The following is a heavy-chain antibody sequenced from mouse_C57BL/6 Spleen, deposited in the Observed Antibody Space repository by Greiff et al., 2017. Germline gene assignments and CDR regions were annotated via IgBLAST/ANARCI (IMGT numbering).Heavy chain of an antibody. CDR3: DRNDDYDGDDAMDY. CDR1: GFSLTSYG. V-gene: IGHV2-2*01. J-gene: IGHJ4*01. D-gene: IGHD2-4*01. Sequence: VQLQQSGPGLVQPSQSLSITCTVSGFSLTSYGVHWVRQSPGKGLEWLGVIWSGGSTDYNAAFISRLSISKDNSKSQVFYKMNSLQADDTDIYYCDRNDDYDGDDAMDYWGQGTSVTVSS. CDR2: IWSGGST.